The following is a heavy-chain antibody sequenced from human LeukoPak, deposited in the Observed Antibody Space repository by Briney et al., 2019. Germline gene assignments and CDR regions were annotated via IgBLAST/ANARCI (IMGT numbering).Heavy chain of an antibody. CDR1: GFTVSSNN. CDR3: ARVHATTVGFDY. Sequence: PWGSLRLSWAASGFTVSSNNMSWVRQAPGKGLEWVSVIYSGGSTYYADSVKGRFTISRDNSKNTLYLQMNSLRAEDTAVYYCARVHATTVGFDYWGQGTLVTVSS. V-gene: IGHV3-53*01. CDR2: IYSGGST. D-gene: IGHD4-17*01. J-gene: IGHJ4*02.